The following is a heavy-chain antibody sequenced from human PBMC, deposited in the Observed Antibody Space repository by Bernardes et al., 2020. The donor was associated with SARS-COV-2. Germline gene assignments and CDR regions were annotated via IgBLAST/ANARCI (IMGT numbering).Heavy chain of an antibody. J-gene: IGHJ4*02. V-gene: IGHV3-23*01. CDR3: AKSLAGYCYGSTCYWRPLDS. D-gene: IGHD2-15*01. CDR2: IRGTGATA. Sequence: GSLRLSCAASGFTYSAYSMAWVRPAPGKGLEWVSIIRGTGATAHYADSVKGRFTISRDNSNNILYLEMNSLRTEDTATYYCAKSLAGYCYGSTCYWRPLDSWGQGTLVTVSS. CDR1: GFTYSAYS.